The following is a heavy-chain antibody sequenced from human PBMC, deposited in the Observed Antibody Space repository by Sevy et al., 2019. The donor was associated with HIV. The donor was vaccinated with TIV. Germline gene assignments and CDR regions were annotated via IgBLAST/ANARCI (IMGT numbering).Heavy chain of an antibody. Sequence: GGSLRLSCAASGFTFSNAWMSWVRQAPGKGLEWVGRIKSKTDGGTTDYAAPVKGRFTISRDDSKNTLYLQMNSLKTEDTVVYYCTTGSRNYYDSSGYAFDIWGQGTMVTVSS. CDR2: IKSKTDGGTT. CDR3: TTGSRNYYDSSGYAFDI. D-gene: IGHD3-22*01. J-gene: IGHJ3*02. V-gene: IGHV3-15*01. CDR1: GFTFSNAW.